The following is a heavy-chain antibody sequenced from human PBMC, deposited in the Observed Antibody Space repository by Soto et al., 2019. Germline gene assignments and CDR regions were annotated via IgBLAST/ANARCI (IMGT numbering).Heavy chain of an antibody. V-gene: IGHV1-46*01. CDR2: INPGYPAGRST. J-gene: IGHJ6*02. CDR1: GYTLTTFF. D-gene: IGHD6-13*01. CDR3: ARQAIEAAATNDMDD. Sequence: ASLNVSCQXSGYTLTTFFIHWVRQAPGQGLEWMRVINPGYPAGRSTTYAQKFQGRVTITTDTSTSTVYMELSRLRSDDTAVYHCARQAIEAAATNDMDDWGQGTTV.